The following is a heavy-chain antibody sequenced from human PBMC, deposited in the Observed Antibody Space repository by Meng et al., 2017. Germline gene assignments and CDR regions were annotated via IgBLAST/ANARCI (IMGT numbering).Heavy chain of an antibody. CDR3: AHRLAYSTNYNVGWFDP. V-gene: IGHV2-5*02. CDR1: GFSLTTRGVG. CDR2: IYWDNYK. Sequence: FTESLPALVKPTPPLTRTCTFSGFSLTTRGVGVGWIRQPPGKALECLALIYWDNYKRYNPSLKNRLTITKDASRNQVVLTMTNMDPVDTATYFCAHRLAYSTNYNVGWFDPWGQGTLVTVSS. D-gene: IGHD6-13*01. J-gene: IGHJ5*02.